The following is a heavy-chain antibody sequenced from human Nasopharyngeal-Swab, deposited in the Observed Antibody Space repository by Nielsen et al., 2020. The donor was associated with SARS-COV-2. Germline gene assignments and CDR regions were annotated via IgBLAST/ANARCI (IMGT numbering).Heavy chain of an antibody. J-gene: IGHJ3*02. D-gene: IGHD3-10*01. CDR2: IRRKANSYAT. CDR3: TRRAESGDDAFDI. Sequence: GGSLRLPFAASGFTFSGSAMHWVRQAPGKGLEWFGRIRRKANSYATAYAASVKGRFTISRADPKNTAYLQMNSLKTVDTAVYYCTRRAESGDDAFDIWGQGTMVTVSS. CDR1: GFTFSGSA. V-gene: IGHV3-73*01.